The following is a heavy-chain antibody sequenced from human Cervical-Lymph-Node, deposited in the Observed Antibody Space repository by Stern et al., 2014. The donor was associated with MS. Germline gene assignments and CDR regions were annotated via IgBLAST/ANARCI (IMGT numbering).Heavy chain of an antibody. CDR3: ASIGRTDGYNPGRDY. Sequence: QVQLVESGGGVVQPGQSLRLSCAASGFPFSDYAMHLVRQAPDPGLERVSVISYDGSSKFYAESVEGRLTISRDNSNNTVYLQMNSPRVEDTAVYYCASIGRTDGYNPGRDYWGQGTRVTVSS. D-gene: IGHD5-24*01. CDR1: GFPFSDYA. V-gene: IGHV3-30*03. CDR2: ISYDGSSK. J-gene: IGHJ4*02.